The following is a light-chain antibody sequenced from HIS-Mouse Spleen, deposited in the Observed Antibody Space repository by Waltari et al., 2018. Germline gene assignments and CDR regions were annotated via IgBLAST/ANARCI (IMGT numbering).Light chain of an antibody. V-gene: IGLV3-10*01. CDR1: ACPTKY. CDR2: EDS. Sequence: SYDLPQPPSVPVSPGQTPRITCSGGACPTKYAYWYQQKSGQAPVLVIYEDSKRPSGIPERFSGSSSGTMATLTISGAQVEDEADYYCYSTDSSGNHRVFGGGTKLTVL. CDR3: YSTDSSGNHRV. J-gene: IGLJ2*01.